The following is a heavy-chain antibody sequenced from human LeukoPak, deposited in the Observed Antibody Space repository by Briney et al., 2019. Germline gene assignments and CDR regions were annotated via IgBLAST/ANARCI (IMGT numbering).Heavy chain of an antibody. Sequence: SETLSLTCTVSGGSISSYYWSWIRQPPGKGPEWIGYIYYSGSTNYNPSLKSRVTISVDTSKNQFSLKLSSVTAADTAVYYCARDRGGYSSSGFDPWGQGTLVTVSS. CDR2: IYYSGST. D-gene: IGHD6-6*01. CDR3: ARDRGGYSSSGFDP. CDR1: GGSISSYY. V-gene: IGHV4-59*01. J-gene: IGHJ5*02.